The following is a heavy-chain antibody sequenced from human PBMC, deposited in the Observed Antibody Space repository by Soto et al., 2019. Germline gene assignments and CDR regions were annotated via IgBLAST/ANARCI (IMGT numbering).Heavy chain of an antibody. Sequence: PSETLSLTCAVYGGSFSGYYWTWIRQPPGTGLEWIGEINHSGSTYSTPSLKSRVNMSLDTSKNQFSLKLSSVTAADTAVYYCARGRLDDFWSGYLYYLDSWGLGTLVTVSS. CDR2: INHSGST. CDR3: ARGRLDDFWSGYLYYLDS. J-gene: IGHJ4*02. V-gene: IGHV4-34*01. CDR1: GGSFSGYY. D-gene: IGHD3-3*01.